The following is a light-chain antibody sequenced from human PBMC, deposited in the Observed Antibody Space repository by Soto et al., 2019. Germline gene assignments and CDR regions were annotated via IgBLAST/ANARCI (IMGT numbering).Light chain of an antibody. CDR3: QSFDKYLSAVV. V-gene: IGLV2-14*01. J-gene: IGLJ2*01. CDR2: DVN. Sequence: QSVLAQPASVSGSFGQSITISCSGPNTDLGVYGYVSWYQHHPGKAPKLLIYDVNNRPSGISDRFSGSKSGTSASLAISGLQAEDEADYYCQSFDKYLSAVVFGGGTKLTVL. CDR1: NTDLGVYGY.